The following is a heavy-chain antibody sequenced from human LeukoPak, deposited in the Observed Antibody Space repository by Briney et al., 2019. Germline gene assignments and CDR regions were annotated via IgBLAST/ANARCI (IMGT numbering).Heavy chain of an antibody. Sequence: SETLSLTCTVSGVSISSYYWSWIRQPPGKGLEYIGYIYYSGNTNYNPSLKSRVTISVDTSKNQFSLKLSSVTAADTAVYYCARGTSSLDYWGQGTLVTVSS. CDR2: IYYSGNT. V-gene: IGHV4-59*01. CDR1: GVSISSYY. CDR3: ARGTSSLDY. J-gene: IGHJ4*02.